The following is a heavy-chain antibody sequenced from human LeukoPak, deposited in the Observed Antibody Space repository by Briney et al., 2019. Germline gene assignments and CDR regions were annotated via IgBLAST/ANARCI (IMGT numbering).Heavy chain of an antibody. CDR2: INHSGST. CDR3: ARPLPHSGARWFDA. J-gene: IGHJ5*02. CDR1: GGSFSGYY. D-gene: IGHD7-27*01. V-gene: IGHV4-34*01. Sequence: SETLSLTCAVYGGSFSGYYWSWIRQPPGKGLEWIGEINHSGSTNYNPSLKSRVTISVDASKNQFSLKLSSVTAADTAVYYCARPLPHSGARWFDAWGKGTPVTVSS.